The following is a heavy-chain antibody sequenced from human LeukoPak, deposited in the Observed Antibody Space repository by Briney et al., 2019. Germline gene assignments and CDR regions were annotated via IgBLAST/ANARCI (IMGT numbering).Heavy chain of an antibody. D-gene: IGHD4-17*01. V-gene: IGHV4-39*01. Sequence: SETLSLTCTVSGGSISSSSYYWGWIRQPPGKGLEWIGSIYYGGSTYYNPSLKSRVTISVDTSKNQFSPKLSSVTAADTAVYYCARQSPGLTVTDYWGQGTLVTVSS. CDR2: IYYGGST. CDR3: ARQSPGLTVTDY. J-gene: IGHJ4*02. CDR1: GGSISSSSYY.